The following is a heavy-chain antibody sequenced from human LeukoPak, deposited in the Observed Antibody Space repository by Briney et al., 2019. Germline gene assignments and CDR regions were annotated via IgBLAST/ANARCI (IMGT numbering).Heavy chain of an antibody. CDR1: GFTFSAYA. D-gene: IGHD1-1*01. V-gene: IGHV3-23*01. J-gene: IGHJ3*02. CDR2: IGSDNKP. CDR3: ARDLEKTLGVGNAFDI. Sequence: PGGSLRLSCEASGFTFSAYAMTWVRQAPGKGLEWVSSIGSDNKPHYSESVKGRFAISGDNSKSMLFLQLNSLRAEDTAVYYCARDLEKTLGVGNAFDIWGQGTMVTVSS.